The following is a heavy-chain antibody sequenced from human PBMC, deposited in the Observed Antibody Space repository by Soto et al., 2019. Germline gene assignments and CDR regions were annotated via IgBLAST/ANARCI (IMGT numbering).Heavy chain of an antibody. CDR1: GFSLSTSGVG. D-gene: IGHD2-2*01. V-gene: IGHV2-5*02. Sequence: GSGPTLVNPTQTLTLTCTFSGFSLSTSGVGVGWIRQPPGKALEWLALIYWDDDKRYSPSLKSRLTITKDTSKNQVVLTMTNMDPVDTATYYCAHRIGIRGYCSSTSCYEAYNWFDPWGQGTLVTVSS. J-gene: IGHJ5*02. CDR2: IYWDDDK. CDR3: AHRIGIRGYCSSTSCYEAYNWFDP.